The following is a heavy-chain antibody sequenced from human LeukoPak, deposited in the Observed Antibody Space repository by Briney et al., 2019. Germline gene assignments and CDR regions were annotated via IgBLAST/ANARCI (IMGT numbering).Heavy chain of an antibody. CDR3: ARDSRGDKLDY. V-gene: IGHV3-66*01. CDR2: IYSGGST. D-gene: IGHD2-21*01. J-gene: IGHJ4*02. CDR1: GFTFSSYG. Sequence: GGSLRLSCAASGFTFSSYGMSWVRQAPGKGLEWVSVIYSGGSTYYADSVKGRFTISRDNSKNTLYLQMNSLRAEDTAVYYCARDSRGDKLDYWGQGTLVTVSS.